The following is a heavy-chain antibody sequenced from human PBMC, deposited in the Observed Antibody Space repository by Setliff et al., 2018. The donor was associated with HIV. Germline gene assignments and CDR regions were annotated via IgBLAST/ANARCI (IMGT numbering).Heavy chain of an antibody. CDR3: AKGYYHDSRGYPTGPAFDI. V-gene: IGHV4-59*08. CDR1: GDSMRTNY. CDR2: VDYSGSS. J-gene: IGHJ3*02. D-gene: IGHD3-22*01. Sequence: PSETLSLTCSVSGDSMRTNYWTWIRQSPGKGLEWIGHVDYSGSSTYNPSLNSRVTLSIDTSKSQFSLRLSSVTAADTAVYYCAKGYYHDSRGYPTGPAFDIWGRGTMVTVSS.